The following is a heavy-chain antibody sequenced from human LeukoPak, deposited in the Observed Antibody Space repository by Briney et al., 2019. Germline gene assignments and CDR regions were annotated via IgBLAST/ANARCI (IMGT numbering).Heavy chain of an antibody. Sequence: GASVKVSCKVSGYTLTELSMHWVRQAPGKGREWMGGFDPEDGETIYTQKFQGRVTMTEDTSTDTAYMELSSLRSEDTAVYYCATDFGQWLVSPCWGQGTLVTVSS. J-gene: IGHJ1*01. CDR1: GYTLTELS. CDR2: FDPEDGET. V-gene: IGHV1-24*01. CDR3: ATDFGQWLVSPC. D-gene: IGHD6-19*01.